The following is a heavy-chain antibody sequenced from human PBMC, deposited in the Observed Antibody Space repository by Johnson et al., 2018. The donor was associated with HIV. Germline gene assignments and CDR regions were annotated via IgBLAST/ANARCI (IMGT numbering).Heavy chain of an antibody. CDR2: ISYDGSNN. Sequence: QVQLVESGGGVVQPGRSLRLSCAASGFTSTNCARHWVRQAPGISYDGSNNYYADCVKGRFTVSRDNSKNTLFLQMNSLRAEDTAVYWCAKGGYNWKFDGFDIWGQGTMVTVSS. CDR3: AKGGYNWKFDGFDI. J-gene: IGHJ3*02. D-gene: IGHD1-20*01. V-gene: IGHV3-30-3*01. CDR1: GFTSTNCA.